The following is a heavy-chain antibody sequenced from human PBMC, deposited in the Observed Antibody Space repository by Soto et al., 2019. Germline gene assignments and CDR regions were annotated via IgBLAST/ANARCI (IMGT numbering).Heavy chain of an antibody. Sequence: ASVKVSCKASGYTFTSYGISWVRQAPGQGLEWMGWISAYNGNTNYAQKLQGRVTMTTDTSTSTAYMELRSLRSDDTAVYYCASSTYYDFWSGYDYYYYYMDVWGEGTTVTVSS. CDR2: ISAYNGNT. J-gene: IGHJ6*03. CDR3: ASSTYYDFWSGYDYYYYYMDV. V-gene: IGHV1-18*01. D-gene: IGHD3-3*01. CDR1: GYTFTSYG.